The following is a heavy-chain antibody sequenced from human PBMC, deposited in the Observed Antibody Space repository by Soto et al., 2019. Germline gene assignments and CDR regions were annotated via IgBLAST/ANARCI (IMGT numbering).Heavy chain of an antibody. J-gene: IGHJ3*02. CDR1: GGSFSGYY. Sequence: QVQLQQWGAGLLKPSETLSLTCAVYGGSFSGYYWSWIRQPPGKGLEWIGEINHSGSTNYNPSLKSRVTISVDTSNNQFYLKLSSVTAADTAVYYCARGVYYYDSSGPDAFDIWGQGTMVTVSS. CDR2: INHSGST. CDR3: ARGVYYYDSSGPDAFDI. V-gene: IGHV4-34*01. D-gene: IGHD3-22*01.